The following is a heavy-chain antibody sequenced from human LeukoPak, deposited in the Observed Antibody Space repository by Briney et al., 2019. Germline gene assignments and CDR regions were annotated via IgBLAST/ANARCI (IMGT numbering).Heavy chain of an antibody. J-gene: IGHJ4*02. CDR3: ARVGSNIYYSFEY. V-gene: IGHV4-59*08. CDR1: GSSIGNYY. D-gene: IGHD1-14*01. Sequence: SETLSLTCTVSGSSIGNYYRSWIRQPPGEGLEWIAHIHYSGSIDYNPSLESRATISLDTSKNQFSLKLRSVTAADTAVYYCARVGSNIYYSFEYWGQRTLVTASS. CDR2: IHYSGSI.